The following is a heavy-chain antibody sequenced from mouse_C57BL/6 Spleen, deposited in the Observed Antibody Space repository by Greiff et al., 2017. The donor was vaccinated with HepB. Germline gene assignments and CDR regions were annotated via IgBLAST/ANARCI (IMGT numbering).Heavy chain of an antibody. Sequence: QVQLKQSGAELARPGASVKLSCKASGYTFTSYGISWVKQRTGQGLEWIGEIYPRSGNTYYNEKFKGKATLTADKSSSTAYMELRSLTSEDSAVYFCASPYYGSSSAWFAYWGQWTLVTVSA. CDR3: ASPYYGSSSAWFAY. J-gene: IGHJ3*01. V-gene: IGHV1-81*01. CDR1: GYTFTSYG. CDR2: IYPRSGNT. D-gene: IGHD1-1*01.